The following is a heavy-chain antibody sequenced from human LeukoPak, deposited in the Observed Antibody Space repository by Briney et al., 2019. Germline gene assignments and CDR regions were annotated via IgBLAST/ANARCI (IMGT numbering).Heavy chain of an antibody. D-gene: IGHD3-10*01. CDR3: ARTWLGYYGMDV. CDR2: IYTSGST. CDR1: GGSISSGSYY. V-gene: IGHV4-61*02. Sequence: SQTLSLTCTVSGGSISSGSYYWSWIRQPAGKGLEWIGRIYTSGSTNYNPSLKSRVTISVDTSKNQFSLKLSSVTAADTAVHYCARTWLGYYGMDVWGQGTTVTVSS. J-gene: IGHJ6*02.